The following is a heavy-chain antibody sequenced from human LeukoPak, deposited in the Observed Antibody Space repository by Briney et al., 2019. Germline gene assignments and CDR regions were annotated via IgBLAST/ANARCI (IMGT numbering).Heavy chain of an antibody. D-gene: IGHD6-13*01. Sequence: GGSLRLSCAASGFTFSTYGMHWVRQAPGKGLEWVAVIWYDGSKRYYADSVKGRFTISRDNSKNTMYLQMDSLRVDDTAVYYCARGSHESAAALDYWGQGTLVSVSS. V-gene: IGHV3-33*01. CDR3: ARGSHESAAALDY. CDR2: IWYDGSKR. J-gene: IGHJ4*02. CDR1: GFTFSTYG.